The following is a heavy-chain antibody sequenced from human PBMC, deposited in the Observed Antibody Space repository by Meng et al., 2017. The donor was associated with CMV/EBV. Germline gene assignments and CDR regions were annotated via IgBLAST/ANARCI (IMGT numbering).Heavy chain of an antibody. V-gene: IGHV4-34*01. CDR2: INHSGST. CDR3: ARGGSVFSI. Sequence: GSLRLSCAASGFTFSSYAMSWVRQAPGKGLEWIGEINHSGSTNYNPSLKSRVTISVDTSKNQFSLKLSSVTAADTAVYYCARGGSVFSIWGQGTMVTVSS. D-gene: IGHD3-10*01. CDR1: GFTFSSYA. J-gene: IGHJ3*02.